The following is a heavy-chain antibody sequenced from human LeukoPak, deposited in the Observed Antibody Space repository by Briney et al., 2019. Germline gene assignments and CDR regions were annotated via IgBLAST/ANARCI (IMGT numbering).Heavy chain of an antibody. Sequence: TRGSLRLSCAASGFTFNTYSINWVRQAPGKGLEWVSSISSSSSYIYYADSVKGRFTISRDNAKNSLYLQMNSLRAEDTAVYYCARDGVGATTCFDYWGQGTLVTVSS. J-gene: IGHJ4*02. D-gene: IGHD1-26*01. CDR2: ISSSSSYI. V-gene: IGHV3-21*01. CDR1: GFTFNTYS. CDR3: ARDGVGATTCFDY.